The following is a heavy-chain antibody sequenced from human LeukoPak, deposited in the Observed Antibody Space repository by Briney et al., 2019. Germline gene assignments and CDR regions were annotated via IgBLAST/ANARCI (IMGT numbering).Heavy chain of an antibody. Sequence: SETLSLTCAVYGGSFSGYYWSWIRQPPGKGLEWIGEINHSGSTNYNPSLKSRVTISVDTSKNQFSLKLSSVTAADTDVYYCARIWRGVRGVIPYMDVWGKGTTVTISS. CDR1: GGSFSGYY. J-gene: IGHJ6*03. CDR2: INHSGST. D-gene: IGHD3-10*01. V-gene: IGHV4-34*01. CDR3: ARIWRGVRGVIPYMDV.